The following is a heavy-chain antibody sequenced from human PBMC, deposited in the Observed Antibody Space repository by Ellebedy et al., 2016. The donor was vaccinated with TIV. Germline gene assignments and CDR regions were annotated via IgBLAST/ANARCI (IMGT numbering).Heavy chain of an antibody. Sequence: GESLKISCAASGFTFSNYWMAWVRQAPGKGLEWVANIRNDGSERFYVDSVKGRFTISRDNAKNLLFLQMSSLRAEDTAVYYCAGDTRYDLVDYWGQGTLVTVSS. CDR3: AGDTRYDLVDY. D-gene: IGHD5-12*01. V-gene: IGHV3-7*03. J-gene: IGHJ4*02. CDR2: IRNDGSER. CDR1: GFTFSNYW.